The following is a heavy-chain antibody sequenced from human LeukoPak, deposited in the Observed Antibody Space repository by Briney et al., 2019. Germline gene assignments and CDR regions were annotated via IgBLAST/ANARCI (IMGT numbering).Heavy chain of an antibody. D-gene: IGHD3-10*01. CDR3: AKVTYGSGTYGAFDL. Sequence: ASVKVSCKASGYTFTSYYMHWVRQAPGQGLEWMGIINPSGGSTSYAQKFQGRVTMTRDMSTSTVYMELSSLRSEDTAIYYCAKVTYGSGTYGAFDLWGQGTLVTVSS. V-gene: IGHV1-46*01. J-gene: IGHJ4*02. CDR1: GYTFTSYY. CDR2: INPSGGST.